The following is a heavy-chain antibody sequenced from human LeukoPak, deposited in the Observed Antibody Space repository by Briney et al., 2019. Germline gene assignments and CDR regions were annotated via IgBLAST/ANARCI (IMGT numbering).Heavy chain of an antibody. CDR1: GGSISSSSYY. Sequence: SETLPLTCTVSGGSISSSSYYWGWIRQPPGKGLEWIGSIYYSGSTYYNPSLKSRVTISVDTSKNQFSLKLSSVTAADTAVYYCASDGLAARPTDYWGQGTLVTVSS. CDR3: ASDGLAARPTDY. J-gene: IGHJ4*02. D-gene: IGHD6-6*01. V-gene: IGHV4-39*01. CDR2: IYYSGST.